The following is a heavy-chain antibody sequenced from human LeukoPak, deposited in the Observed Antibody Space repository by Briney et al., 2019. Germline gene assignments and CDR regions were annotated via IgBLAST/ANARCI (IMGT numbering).Heavy chain of an antibody. CDR2: ISSSGSTI. CDR1: GFTFSSYE. V-gene: IGHV3-48*03. Sequence: GGSLRLSCAASGFTFSSYEMNWVRQAPGKGLEWVSYISSSGSTIYYADSVKGLFTTSRDNAKNSLYLQVNSLRAEDTAVYYCAREKAGDAFDIWGQGTMVTVSS. CDR3: AREKAGDAFDI. D-gene: IGHD6-19*01. J-gene: IGHJ3*02.